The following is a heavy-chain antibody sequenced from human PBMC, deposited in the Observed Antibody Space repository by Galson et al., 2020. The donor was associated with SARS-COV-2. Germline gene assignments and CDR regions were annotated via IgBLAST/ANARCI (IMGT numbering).Heavy chain of an antibody. Sequence: SETLSLTCTVSGGSISSSSYYWGWIRQPPGKGLEWIGSIYYSGSTYYNPSLKSRVTISVDTSKNQFSLKLSSVTAADTAVYYCASPIMTTVTNDVRRASRDAFDIWGQGTMVTVSS. CDR3: ASPIMTTVTNDVRRASRDAFDI. D-gene: IGHD4-17*01. V-gene: IGHV4-39*01. CDR1: GGSISSSSYY. J-gene: IGHJ3*02. CDR2: IYYSGST.